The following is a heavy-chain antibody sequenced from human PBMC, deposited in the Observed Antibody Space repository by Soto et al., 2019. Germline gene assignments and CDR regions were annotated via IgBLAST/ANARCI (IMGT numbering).Heavy chain of an antibody. D-gene: IGHD1-26*01. CDR2: VFPKFGTT. CDR1: GGSFGNYV. V-gene: IGHV1-69*13. J-gene: IGHJ6*02. Sequence: SVKVSCKVSGGSFGNYVIAWVRQAPGQGLEWMGGVFPKFGTTYYGQKFQGRLTVTADESTSTTYMDLSRLTSDDTAIFYCVPDVGLAENPVVWGQGTKVTVYS. CDR3: VPDVGLAENPVV.